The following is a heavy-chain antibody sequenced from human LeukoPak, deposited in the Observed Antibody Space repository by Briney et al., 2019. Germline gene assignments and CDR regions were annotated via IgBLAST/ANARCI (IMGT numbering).Heavy chain of an antibody. Sequence: SETLSLTCTVSGGXITXGDYXWXXXRQXXXXXXXXXGXIXXTXSTYYNPSLXSRVTISVDTPKNQFSLKLSSVTAADTAVYYCARDPHGGGLGDGFDIWGQGTMVTVSS. CDR2: IXXTXST. V-gene: IGHV4-30-4*01. J-gene: IGHJ3*02. CDR3: ARDPHGGGLGDGFDI. D-gene: IGHD3-16*01. CDR1: GGXITXGDYX.